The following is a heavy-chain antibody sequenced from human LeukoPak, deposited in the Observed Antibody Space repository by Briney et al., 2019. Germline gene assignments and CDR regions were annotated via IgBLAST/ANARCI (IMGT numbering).Heavy chain of an antibody. CDR2: ISGSGGST. CDR1: GFTFSSYA. Sequence: PGGSLRLSCAASGFTFSSYAMSWVRQAPGKGLEWVSAISGSGGSTYYADSVKGRFTISRDNSKNTLYLQMNSLRAEDTAVYYCVKAETSYHAFDIWGQGTMVTVSS. CDR3: VKAETSYHAFDI. J-gene: IGHJ3*02. V-gene: IGHV3-23*01.